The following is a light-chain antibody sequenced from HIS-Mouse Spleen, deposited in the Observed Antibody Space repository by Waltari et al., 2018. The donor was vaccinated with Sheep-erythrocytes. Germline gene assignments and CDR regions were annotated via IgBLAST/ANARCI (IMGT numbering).Light chain of an antibody. CDR1: SSDVGGYNY. CDR3: CSYAGSYNHV. Sequence: QSALTQPRSVSGSPGQPVTIACTGTSSDVGGYNYVSWYQQHPGKAPNPMIYDVSKRPSGVPDRFSGSKSGNTASLTISGLQAEDEDDYYCCSYAGSYNHVFATGTKVTVL. J-gene: IGLJ1*01. CDR2: DVS. V-gene: IGLV2-11*01.